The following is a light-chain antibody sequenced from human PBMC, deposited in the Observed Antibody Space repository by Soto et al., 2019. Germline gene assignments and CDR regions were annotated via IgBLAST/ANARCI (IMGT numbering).Light chain of an antibody. V-gene: IGKV3-11*01. CDR1: QSVSSS. Sequence: EIVLIQSPATLSLSPGERATLSCRASQSVSSSLAWYQQKPGQAPRLLIYDASNRATDIPARFSGSGSGTDFTLTISSLEPEDFAVYYCQQRVNWPSTFGQGTKLEIK. CDR2: DAS. CDR3: QQRVNWPST. J-gene: IGKJ2*01.